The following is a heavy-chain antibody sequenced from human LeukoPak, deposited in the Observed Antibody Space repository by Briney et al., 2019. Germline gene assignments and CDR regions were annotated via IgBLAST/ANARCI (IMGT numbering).Heavy chain of an antibody. V-gene: IGHV4-34*01. J-gene: IGHJ5*02. Sequence: SETLSLTCAVYGGSFSGYYWSWIRQPPGKGLEWIGEINHSGSTSYNPSLKSRVTISVDTSKNQFSLKLSSVTAADTAVYYCAVVVPAATNNWFDPWGQGTLVTVSS. CDR1: GGSFSGYY. CDR2: INHSGST. CDR3: AVVVPAATNNWFDP. D-gene: IGHD2-2*01.